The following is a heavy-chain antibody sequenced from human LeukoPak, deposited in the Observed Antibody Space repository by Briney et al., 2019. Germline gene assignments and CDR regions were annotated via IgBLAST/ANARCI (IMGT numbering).Heavy chain of an antibody. D-gene: IGHD6-13*01. CDR1: GGSISSYY. Sequence: SETLSLTCTVSGGSISSYYWSWIRQPPGKGLEWIGYIYYSGSTNYNPSLKSRVTISVDTSKNQFSLKLSSVTAADTAVYYCARTIAAAGTEFWFDPWGQGTLVTVSS. CDR2: IYYSGST. V-gene: IGHV4-59*01. J-gene: IGHJ5*02. CDR3: ARTIAAAGTEFWFDP.